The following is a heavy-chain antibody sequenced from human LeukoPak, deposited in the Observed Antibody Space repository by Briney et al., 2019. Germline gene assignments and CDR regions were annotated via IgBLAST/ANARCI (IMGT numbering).Heavy chain of an antibody. J-gene: IGHJ6*02. CDR3: ARDSKWFINDYYYGMDV. CDR2: IRHDGSET. V-gene: IGHV3-7*03. CDR1: GFPFSSYW. D-gene: IGHD3-22*01. Sequence: GGSLRLSCAASGFPFSSYWMSWVRQAPGKGLEWVANIRHDGSETYYVDSLRGRFTISRDNAKNLVYLQMSSLRSDDTAVYYCARDSKWFINDYYYGMDVWGQGTTVTVSS.